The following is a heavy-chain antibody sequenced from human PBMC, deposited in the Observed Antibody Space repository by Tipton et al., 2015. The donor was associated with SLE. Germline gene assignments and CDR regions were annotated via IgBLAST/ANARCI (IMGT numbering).Heavy chain of an antibody. V-gene: IGHV4-4*07. CDR3: ARRGQQLTTPYYYYYYMDV. D-gene: IGHD6-13*01. J-gene: IGHJ6*03. CDR2: IYTSGST. Sequence: TLSLTCTVSGGSISSYYWSWIRQPAGKGLEWFGRIYTSGSTNYNPSLKSRVPISVDTSKNQFSLKLSSVTAADTAVYYCARRGQQLTTPYYYYYYMDVWGKGTTVTVSS. CDR1: GGSISSYY.